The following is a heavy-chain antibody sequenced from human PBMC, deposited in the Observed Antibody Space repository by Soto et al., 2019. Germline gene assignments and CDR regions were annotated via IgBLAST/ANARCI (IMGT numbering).Heavy chain of an antibody. J-gene: IGHJ5*02. CDR1: GFTFSSYG. Sequence: QVQLVESGGGVVQPGRSLRLSCAASGFTFSSYGMHWVRQAPGKGLEWVAVIWYDGSNKYYADSVKGRFTISRDNSKNKLYLQMNSLRAEDTAVYYCARDIVPYSSSWYGDWFDPWGQGTLVTVSS. D-gene: IGHD6-13*01. V-gene: IGHV3-33*01. CDR2: IWYDGSNK. CDR3: ARDIVPYSSSWYGDWFDP.